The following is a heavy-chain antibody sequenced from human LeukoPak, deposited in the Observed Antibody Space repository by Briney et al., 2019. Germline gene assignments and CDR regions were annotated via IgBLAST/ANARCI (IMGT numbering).Heavy chain of an antibody. CDR1: GGSISSSSYY. J-gene: IGHJ5*02. Sequence: SETLSLTCTVSGGSISSSSYYWGWIRQPPGKGLEWIGSTYYSGSTYYNPSLKSRVTISVDTSKNQFSLKLSSVTAADTAVYYCARAGMVRGVTGFDPWGQGTLVTVSS. D-gene: IGHD3-10*01. V-gene: IGHV4-39*01. CDR2: TYYSGST. CDR3: ARAGMVRGVTGFDP.